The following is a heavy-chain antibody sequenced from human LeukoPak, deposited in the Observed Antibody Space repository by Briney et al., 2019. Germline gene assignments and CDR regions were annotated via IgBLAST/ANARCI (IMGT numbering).Heavy chain of an antibody. CDR3: TTDLAGAAAGYYYYYMDV. D-gene: IGHD6-13*01. V-gene: IGHV3-15*01. Sequence: GGSLRLSCSASGFTFSNAWMSWVRQAPGKGLEWVGRIKSKTDGGTTDYAAPVKGRLTISRDDSKNTLYLQMNSLNTEDTAVYYCTTDLAGAAAGYYYYYMDVWGKGTTVTVSS. J-gene: IGHJ6*03. CDR2: IKSKTDGGTT. CDR1: GFTFSNAW.